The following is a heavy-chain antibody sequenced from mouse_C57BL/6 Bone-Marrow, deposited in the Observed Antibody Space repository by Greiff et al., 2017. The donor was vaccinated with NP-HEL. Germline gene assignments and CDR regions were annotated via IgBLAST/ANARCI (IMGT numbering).Heavy chain of an antibody. J-gene: IGHJ3*01. CDR1: GFNIKDDY. Sequence: VQLQQSGAELVRPGASVKLSCTASGFNIKDDYMHWVKQRPEQGLEWIGWIDPENGDTEYASKFQGKATITADTSSNTAYLQLSSLTSGDTAVYYCTTCENSNYAAWFAYWGQGTLVTVSA. CDR2: IDPENGDT. V-gene: IGHV14-4*01. D-gene: IGHD2-5*01. CDR3: TTCENSNYAAWFAY.